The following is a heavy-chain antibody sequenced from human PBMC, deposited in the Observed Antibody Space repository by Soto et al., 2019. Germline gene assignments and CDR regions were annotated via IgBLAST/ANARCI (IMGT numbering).Heavy chain of an antibody. Sequence: PGGSLRLSCAASVFIFGNFWMNWVRQAPGKGLEWVSYISSSGRTMYYADSVKGRFTISRDDAKNSVFLQMNSLRAEDTAVYYCAREMISAYYFDFWGQGTLVTVSS. CDR2: ISSSGRTM. V-gene: IGHV3-48*04. CDR1: VFIFGNFW. D-gene: IGHD3-16*01. J-gene: IGHJ4*02. CDR3: AREMISAYYFDF.